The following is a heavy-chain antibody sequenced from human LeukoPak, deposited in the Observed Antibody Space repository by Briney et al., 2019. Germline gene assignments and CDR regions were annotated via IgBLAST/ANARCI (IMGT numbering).Heavy chain of an antibody. CDR2: IRSQAYGVTT. CDR3: ARPGEGYCSGGSCYFFDY. CDR1: GFTFGDYA. J-gene: IGHJ4*02. V-gene: IGHV3-49*04. D-gene: IGHD2-15*01. Sequence: PGGSLTLSCTASGFTFGDYAMSWVRQAPGKGLEWVGVIRSQAYGVTTQYAASVKGRFTISRDDSKGIAYLQMNSLKTEDTAVYHCARPGEGYCSGGSCYFFDYWGQGTLVTVSS.